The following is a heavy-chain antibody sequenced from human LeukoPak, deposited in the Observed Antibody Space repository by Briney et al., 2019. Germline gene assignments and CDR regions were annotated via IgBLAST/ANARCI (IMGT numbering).Heavy chain of an antibody. CDR3: AREPGPGTARGGSYYGLTADAFDI. Sequence: GESLKISCKGSGYSFTSYWIGWVRQMPGKGLEWMGIIYPGDSDTRYSPSFQGQVTISADKSISTAYLQWSSLRSEDTAVYYCAREPGPGTARGGSYYGLTADAFDIWGQGTMVTVSS. J-gene: IGHJ3*02. D-gene: IGHD1-26*01. CDR2: IYPGDSDT. V-gene: IGHV5-51*01. CDR1: GYSFTSYW.